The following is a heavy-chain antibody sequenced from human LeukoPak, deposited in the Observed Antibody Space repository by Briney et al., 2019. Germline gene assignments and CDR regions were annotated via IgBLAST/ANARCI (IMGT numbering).Heavy chain of an antibody. D-gene: IGHD3-22*01. J-gene: IGHJ4*02. V-gene: IGHV1-18*01. CDR3: ARVLAYDSSGPIDY. CDR1: GYTFTSYG. CDR2: ISAYNDNT. Sequence: ASVKVSCKASGYTFTSYGISWVRQAPGQGLEWMGWISAYNDNTNYAQKLQGRVTMTTDTSTSTAYMELRSLRSDDTAVYYCARVLAYDSSGPIDYWGQGTLVTVSS.